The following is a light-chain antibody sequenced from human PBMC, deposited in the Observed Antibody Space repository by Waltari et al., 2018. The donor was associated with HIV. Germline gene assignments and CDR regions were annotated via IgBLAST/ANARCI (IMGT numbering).Light chain of an antibody. CDR1: QSVTTN. CDR2: GAS. V-gene: IGKV3-15*01. CDR3: LQYNNWPPWT. Sequence: EVVMTQSPATLSVSPGESATLSCRASQSVTTNLAWYQHKPGQAPRLLIYGASTRATGVPARFSGGGSGTEFTLTISSLQSEDFAVYYCLQYNNWPPWTFGQGTKVEIK. J-gene: IGKJ1*01.